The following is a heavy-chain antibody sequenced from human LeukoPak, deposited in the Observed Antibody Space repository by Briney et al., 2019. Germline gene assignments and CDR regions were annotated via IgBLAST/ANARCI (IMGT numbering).Heavy chain of an antibody. CDR2: ISSGGSTI. D-gene: IGHD6-13*01. J-gene: IGHJ4*02. V-gene: IGHV3-11*01. CDR3: AGNGYSRACDY. CDR1: GFTFSDYY. Sequence: GGSLRLSCAVSGFTFSDYYMSWIRQAPGKGLEWVSYISSGGSTISHADSVKGRFTISRDNAENSLYLQMNSLRAEDTAVYYCAGNGYSRACDYWGQGTLVTVSS.